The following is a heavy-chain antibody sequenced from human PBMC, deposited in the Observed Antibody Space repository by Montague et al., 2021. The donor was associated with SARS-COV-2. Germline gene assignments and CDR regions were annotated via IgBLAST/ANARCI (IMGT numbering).Heavy chain of an antibody. J-gene: IGHJ5*02. V-gene: IGHV3-48*03. CDR2: IINSGSST. CDR1: GFTFSSYE. D-gene: IGHD3-10*01. CDR3: ATYYYNSDHVRSA. Sequence: SLRLSCAASGFTFSSYEMNWVRQAPGKGLEWISKIINSGSSTYYADSVKGRFTISRDNAKNSLYLQMNSLRAEDTAVYYCATYYYNSDHVRSAWGQGTLVTASS.